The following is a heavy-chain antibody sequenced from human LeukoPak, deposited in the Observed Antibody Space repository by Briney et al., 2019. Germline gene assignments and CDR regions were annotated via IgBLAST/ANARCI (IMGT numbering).Heavy chain of an antibody. Sequence: PGGSLRLSCAASGSTFSNDWMSWVRQAPGKGLEGVGNRNQNGSETYYGDSLKGRFTISRDNSKNTLYLHMNRLRAEDTAVYYCARDDNWRPCEYWGQGILVTVSS. CDR3: ARDDNWRPCEY. D-gene: IGHD3-3*01. J-gene: IGHJ4*02. V-gene: IGHV3-7*01. CDR1: GSTFSNDW. CDR2: RNQNGSET.